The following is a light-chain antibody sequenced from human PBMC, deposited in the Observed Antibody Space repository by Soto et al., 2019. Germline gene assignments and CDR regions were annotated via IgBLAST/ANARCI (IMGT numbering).Light chain of an antibody. J-gene: IGLJ3*02. V-gene: IGLV2-8*01. CDR1: SSDVGGYNY. CDR3: SSYAASNNFYFV. CDR2: GVT. Sequence: QAVVTQPPSASGSPGQSVTISCTGTSSDVGGYNYVSWYQKYPGRSPKLIIYGVTKRPSGVPDRFSGSKSGNSASLPASGLQAEDEADYYGSSYAASNNFYFVFGGGTKLTVL.